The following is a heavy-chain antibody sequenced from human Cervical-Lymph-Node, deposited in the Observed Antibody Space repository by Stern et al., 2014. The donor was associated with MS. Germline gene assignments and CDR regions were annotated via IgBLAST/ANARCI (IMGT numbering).Heavy chain of an antibody. CDR3: ARPGDDTAKYGLDV. CDR2: IYPGDSDT. Sequence: EVQLLESGAEVKKPGESLKISCKGSGYSFATYWIGWVRQMPGKGLEWMGVIYPGDSDTRYSPSFQGQVTISADKSISTAYLHWSSLKDSDTAMYYCARPGDDTAKYGLDVWGQGTTVTVSS. J-gene: IGHJ6*02. V-gene: IGHV5-51*03. D-gene: IGHD5-18*01. CDR1: GYSFATYW.